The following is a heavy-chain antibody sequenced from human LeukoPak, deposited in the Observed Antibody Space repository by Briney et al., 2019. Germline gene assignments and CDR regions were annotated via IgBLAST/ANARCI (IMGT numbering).Heavy chain of an antibody. Sequence: ASVKVSCKASGYTFTSYGISWVRQAPGQGLEWMGWISAYNGNTNYAQKLQGRVTMTTDTSTSTAYMELRSLRSDDTAVYYCARDGPLPTSPYYYYYMDVWGKGTTVTVSS. CDR3: ARDGPLPTSPYYYYYMDV. J-gene: IGHJ6*03. D-gene: IGHD1/OR15-1a*01. CDR1: GYTFTSYG. CDR2: ISAYNGNT. V-gene: IGHV1-18*01.